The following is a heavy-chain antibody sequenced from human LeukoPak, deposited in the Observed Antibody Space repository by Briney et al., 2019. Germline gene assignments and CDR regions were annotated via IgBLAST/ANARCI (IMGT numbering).Heavy chain of an antibody. D-gene: IGHD3-10*01. V-gene: IGHV4-39*01. CDR3: ARAYSILDPGLWFGEAEPHFDY. Sequence: SETLSLTCTVSGGSISSYYWSWIRQPPGKGLEWIGSIYYSGSTYYNPSLKSRVTISVDTSKNQFSLKLSSVTAADTAVYYCARAYSILDPGLWFGEAEPHFDYWGQGTLVTVSS. CDR2: IYYSGST. J-gene: IGHJ4*02. CDR1: GGSISSYY.